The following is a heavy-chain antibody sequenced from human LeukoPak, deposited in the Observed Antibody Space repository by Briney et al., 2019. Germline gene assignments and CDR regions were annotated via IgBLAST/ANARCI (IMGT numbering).Heavy chain of an antibody. D-gene: IGHD2-15*01. CDR2: VNLQGST. CDR3: ARDRGSCYSCVDY. V-gene: IGHV4-4*02. J-gene: IGHJ4*02. Sequence: PSETLSLTCGVSGGSITSTNYWTWVRQPPGKGLEWIGEVNLQGSTNYNPSLMGRVAISVDMSENHISLQLTSVTAADTAVYYCARDRGSCYSCVDYWGQGTLVTVSS. CDR1: GGSITSTNY.